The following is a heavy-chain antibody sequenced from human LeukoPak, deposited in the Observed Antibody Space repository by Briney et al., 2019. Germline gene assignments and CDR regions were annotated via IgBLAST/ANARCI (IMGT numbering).Heavy chain of an antibody. CDR1: GFSFSTYS. D-gene: IGHD3-22*01. Sequence: GGSLRLSCAGSGFSFSTYSMNWVRQAPGKGLEWVSGITGSGANTYYADSVKGRFTISRDNSKNTLYLRMNSLRAEDTAVYCCYYCDSSGFYPQTKIDYWGQGTLVTVSS. CDR3: YYCDSSGFYPQTKIDY. CDR2: ITGSGANT. J-gene: IGHJ4*02. V-gene: IGHV3-23*01.